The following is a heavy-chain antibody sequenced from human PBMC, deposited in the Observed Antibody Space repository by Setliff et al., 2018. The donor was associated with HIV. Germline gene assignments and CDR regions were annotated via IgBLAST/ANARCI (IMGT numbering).Heavy chain of an antibody. CDR3: ARGRKKTLAVSGPRYFDF. V-gene: IGHV4-34*01. CDR2: VTHSGST. J-gene: IGHJ4*02. D-gene: IGHD6-19*01. Sequence: SETLSLTCAVYGGSLSGFYWTFIRQSPGKGLEWIGEVTHSGSTTYDPSLKSRITISVDTAKNQFSLKLTSVTAADMGVYYCARGRKKTLAVSGPRYFDFWGQGTLVTVSS. CDR1: GGSLSGFY.